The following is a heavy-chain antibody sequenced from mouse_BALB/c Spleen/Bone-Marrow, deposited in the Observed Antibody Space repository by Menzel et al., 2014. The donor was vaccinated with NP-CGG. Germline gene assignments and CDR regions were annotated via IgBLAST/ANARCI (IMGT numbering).Heavy chain of an antibody. Sequence: EVQVVESGGGLVKSGGSLKLSCAASGFAFSSYDMSWVRQTPEKRLEWVAYISSGGGSTYYPDTVKGRFTISRDNAKNTLYLQMSSLKSEDTAMYYCARHYGYGAMDYWGQGTSVTVSS. CDR1: GFAFSSYD. J-gene: IGHJ4*01. D-gene: IGHD1-2*01. CDR3: ARHYGYGAMDY. CDR2: ISSGGGST. V-gene: IGHV5-12-1*01.